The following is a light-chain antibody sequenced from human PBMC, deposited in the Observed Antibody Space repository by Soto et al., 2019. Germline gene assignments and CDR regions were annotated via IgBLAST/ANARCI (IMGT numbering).Light chain of an antibody. V-gene: IGKV3-20*01. Sequence: EIVLTQSPGTLSLSPGERATLSCRASQSVSSSYLAWYQQKPGQAPRLLIYGASSGATGIPDRFSGSGSGTDLTLTISRLEPEDFAVNYCQQYGSTPPWTFGQGTKVEIK. J-gene: IGKJ1*01. CDR1: QSVSSSY. CDR3: QQYGSTPPWT. CDR2: GAS.